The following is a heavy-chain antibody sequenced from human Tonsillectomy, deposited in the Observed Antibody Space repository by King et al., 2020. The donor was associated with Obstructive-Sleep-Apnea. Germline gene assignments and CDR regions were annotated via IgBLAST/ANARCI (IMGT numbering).Heavy chain of an antibody. CDR3: ARGGFGEPLDY. V-gene: IGHV4-34*01. J-gene: IGHJ4*02. Sequence: VQLQQWGAGRLKPSETLSLNCAVYGESFSGYYWSLIRQPPGKGLEWIGETKHSGITKYNPSLKSRVTISVDTSKNQFSLKLTSVTAADTAVYYCARGGFGEPLDYWGQGTLVTVSS. D-gene: IGHD3-10*01. CDR2: TKHSGIT. CDR1: GESFSGYY.